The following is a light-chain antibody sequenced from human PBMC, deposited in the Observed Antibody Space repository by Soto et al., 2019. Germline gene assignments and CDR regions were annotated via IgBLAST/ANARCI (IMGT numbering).Light chain of an antibody. Sequence: DIQMTQSPSTLSASVGDRVTITCRASQSISSWLAWYQQKPGKAPKLLIYKASSLESGVPSRFSGSGFGTEFTHTISSLQPDDFATCYCQQYNNYSTFGQGTKVDIK. CDR2: KAS. CDR3: QQYNNYST. J-gene: IGKJ1*01. CDR1: QSISSW. V-gene: IGKV1-5*03.